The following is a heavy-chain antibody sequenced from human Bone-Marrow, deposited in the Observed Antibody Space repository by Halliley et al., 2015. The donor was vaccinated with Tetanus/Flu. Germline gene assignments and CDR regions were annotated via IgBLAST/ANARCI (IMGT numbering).Heavy chain of an antibody. Sequence: LKGIEEIYQSGTTNYNPSLQSRVTISVDKYRNPFSLRRSSGTAADTAIYYCTKCDPDYYYGMDVWGQGTTVTVSS. CDR3: TKCDPDYYYGMDV. D-gene: IGHD2-21*02. CDR2: IYQSGTT. V-gene: IGHV4-4*02. J-gene: IGHJ6*02.